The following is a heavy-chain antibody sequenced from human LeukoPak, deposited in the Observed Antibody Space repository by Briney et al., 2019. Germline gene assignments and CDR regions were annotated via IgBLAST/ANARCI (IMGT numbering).Heavy chain of an antibody. CDR2: IYPDDSDT. V-gene: IGHV5-51*01. J-gene: IGHJ3*02. CDR1: GYRFPTYW. D-gene: IGHD5-24*01. Sequence: GESLKISCRGSGYRFPTYWIGWVRQMPGKGLEWVGIIYPDDSDTRYSPSFQGQVTISADKSISTAYLQWSSLQASDTAIYYCATPRQQLLGDAFDIWGQGTMVTVSS. CDR3: ATPRQQLLGDAFDI.